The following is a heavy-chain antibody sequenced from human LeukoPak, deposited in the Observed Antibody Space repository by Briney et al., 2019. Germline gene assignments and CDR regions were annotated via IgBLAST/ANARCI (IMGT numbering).Heavy chain of an antibody. V-gene: IGHV1-69*05. J-gene: IGHJ3*02. CDR3: ALGRGYSGFDRAFDI. D-gene: IGHD5-12*01. CDR1: GGTFSSYA. CDR2: IIPMFGTA. Sequence: SVKVSCKASGGTFSSYAISWVRQAPGQGLEWMGGIIPMFGTANYAQKFQGRVTTTTDESTSTAYMELSSLRSEDTALYYCALGRGYSGFDRAFDIWGQGTKVTVSS.